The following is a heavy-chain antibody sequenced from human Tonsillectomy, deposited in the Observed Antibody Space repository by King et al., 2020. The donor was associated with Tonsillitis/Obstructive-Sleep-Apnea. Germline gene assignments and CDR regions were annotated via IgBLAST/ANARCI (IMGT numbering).Heavy chain of an antibody. CDR1: GFTFSNAW. J-gene: IGHJ4*02. CDR2: IKSKTDGETT. V-gene: IGHV3-15*01. D-gene: IGHD3-3*01. Sequence: VQLVESGGGLVKPGGSLRLSCAASGFTFSNAWMSWVRQAQGKGLEWVGRIKSKTDGETTDYAAPVKGRFTISRDDSKNTLYLQMNSLKTEDTAVYYCTTGLRDYDFWSGYYNDYWGQGTLVTVSS. CDR3: TTGLRDYDFWSGYYNDY.